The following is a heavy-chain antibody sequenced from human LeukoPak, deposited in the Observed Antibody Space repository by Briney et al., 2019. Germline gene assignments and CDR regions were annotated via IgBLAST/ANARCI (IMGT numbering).Heavy chain of an antibody. D-gene: IGHD3-10*01. CDR3: ARGDVTMVRGALGSYFDY. CDR2: IYHSGST. J-gene: IGHJ4*02. CDR1: GGSISSGGYS. V-gene: IGHV4-30-2*01. Sequence: PSQTLSLTCAVSGGSISSGGYSWSWIRQPPGKGLEWIGYIYHSGSTYYNPSLKSRVTISVDRSRNQFSLKLSSVTAADTAVYYCARGDVTMVRGALGSYFDYWGQGTLVTVSS.